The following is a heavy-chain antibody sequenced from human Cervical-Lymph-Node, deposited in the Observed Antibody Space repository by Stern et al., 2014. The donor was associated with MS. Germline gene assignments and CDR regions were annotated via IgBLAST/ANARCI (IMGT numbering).Heavy chain of an antibody. CDR1: GGSISSSNW. CDR2: IYDSGIT. J-gene: IGHJ4*02. Sequence: QVQLQESGPGLVKPSGTLSLTCAVSGGSISSSNWWSWVRQPPGKGLEWIGEIYDSGITNYKTSLKSRVTISVDKPKIQFSLKLSSVTAADTAVYYCARDRAVAGSLLDYWGQGTLVTVSS. D-gene: IGHD6-19*01. CDR3: ARDRAVAGSLLDY. V-gene: IGHV4-4*02.